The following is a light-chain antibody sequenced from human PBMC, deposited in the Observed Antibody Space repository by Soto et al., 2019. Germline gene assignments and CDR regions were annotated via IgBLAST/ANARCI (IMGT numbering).Light chain of an antibody. CDR2: AAS. V-gene: IGKV1-9*01. CDR1: QGISSY. CDR3: QQYGSSPHT. Sequence: DIQMTQSPSTLSASVGDRVTITCRASQGISSYLAWYQQKPGKAPKLLIYAASTLQSGVPSRFSGSGSGTDFTLTISRLEPEDFAVYYCQQYGSSPHTFGQGTKVDIK. J-gene: IGKJ2*01.